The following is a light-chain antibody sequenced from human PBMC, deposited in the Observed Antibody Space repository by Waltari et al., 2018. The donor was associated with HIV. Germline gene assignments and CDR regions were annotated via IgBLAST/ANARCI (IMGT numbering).Light chain of an antibody. CDR1: RSVSSN. V-gene: IGKV3-15*01. J-gene: IGKJ1*01. CDR3: QQYNNWPPWT. Sequence: ETVMTQSPATLSVSTGERATLSCRASRSVSSNLAWYQQKPGQAPRLLVYGASTRATGVPARFSGSGSGTDFTLSISSLQSEDFAVYYCQQYNNWPPWTFGPGTTVEIK. CDR2: GAS.